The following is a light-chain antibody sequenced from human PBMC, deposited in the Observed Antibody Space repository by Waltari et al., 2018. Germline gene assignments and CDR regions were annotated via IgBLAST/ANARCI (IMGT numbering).Light chain of an antibody. CDR1: PSDVGGYDY. CDR2: DVS. J-gene: IGLJ1*01. Sequence: QSALTQPASVSGSPGQSIAISCTGTPSDVGGYDYVSWYQQHPGKAPKLMIYDVSNRPSGVSNRFSGSKSGNTASLTISGLQAEDEADYYCSSYTTSGTLFGTGTKVTVL. V-gene: IGLV2-14*03. CDR3: SSYTTSGTL.